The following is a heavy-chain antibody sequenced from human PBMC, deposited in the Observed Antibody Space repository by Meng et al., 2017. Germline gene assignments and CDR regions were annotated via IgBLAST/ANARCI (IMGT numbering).Heavy chain of an antibody. CDR3: ARDEDISAAGKLFGDY. D-gene: IGHD6-13*01. CDR2: INPKSGDT. Sequence: QVQLGQCGAEVTKPGASVKGSCKASGYTFPDYWLHWVRRAPGQGLEWMGRINPKSGDTHYAQRFQGRVTMTGDTSISTAYMELSGLRSDDTAMYYCARDEDISAAGKLFGDYWGQGTLVTVSS. CDR1: GYTFPDYW. V-gene: IGHV1-2*06. J-gene: IGHJ4*02.